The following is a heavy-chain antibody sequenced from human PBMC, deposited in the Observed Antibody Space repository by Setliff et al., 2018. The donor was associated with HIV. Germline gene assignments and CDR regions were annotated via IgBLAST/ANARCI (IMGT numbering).Heavy chain of an antibody. CDR2: ISYSGTT. CDR1: GVPTSASTYY. Sequence: SETLSLTCTVSGVPTSASTYYWGWIRQPPGKGLDWIGYISYSGTTYYNPSLKSRVTISVDTTTNQVSLQVNSVTAVDTAVYYCARVPHRVVGTTTLLYHFDYWGLGTLVTVSS. V-gene: IGHV4-39*07. D-gene: IGHD1-26*01. J-gene: IGHJ4*02. CDR3: ARVPHRVVGTTTLLYHFDY.